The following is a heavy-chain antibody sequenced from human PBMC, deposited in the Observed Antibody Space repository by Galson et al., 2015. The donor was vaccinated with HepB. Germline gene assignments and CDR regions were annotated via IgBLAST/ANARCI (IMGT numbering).Heavy chain of an antibody. Sequence: SLRLSCAASGFTFSSYSMNWVRQAPGKGLEWVSYISSSSSTIYYADSVKGRFTISRDNAKNSLYLQMNSLRDEDTAVYYCASGSGSYYPHHRYYYYGMDVWGQGTTVTVSS. CDR3: ASGSGSYYPHHRYYYYGMDV. CDR2: ISSSSSTI. J-gene: IGHJ6*02. CDR1: GFTFSSYS. V-gene: IGHV3-48*02. D-gene: IGHD3-10*01.